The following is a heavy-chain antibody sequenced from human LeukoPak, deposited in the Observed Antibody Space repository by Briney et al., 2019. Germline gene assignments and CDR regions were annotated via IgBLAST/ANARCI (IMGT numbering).Heavy chain of an antibody. CDR1: GFTFSSYA. CDR2: ISNDGSNK. V-gene: IGHV3-30-3*01. D-gene: IGHD6-6*01. CDR3: ARAYSSSSGSSFYGLAV. Sequence: GGSLRLSCAASGFTFSSYATHWVRQAPGKGLEWVAVISNDGSNKYYADSVKGRFTISRDNSKNTLYLQMSSLRAVDTAVYSCARAYSSSSGSSFYGLAVGGKGPTVTVS. J-gene: IGHJ6*04.